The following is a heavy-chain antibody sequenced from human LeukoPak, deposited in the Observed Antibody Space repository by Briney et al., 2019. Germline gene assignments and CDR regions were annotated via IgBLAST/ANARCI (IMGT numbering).Heavy chain of an antibody. J-gene: IGHJ4*02. CDR3: AKVNYGSGFSVDY. Sequence: PGGSLRLSCAASGFTFSSYGMHWVRQAPGKGLEWVAVISYDGSNKYYADSVKGRFTISTDNSKNTLYLQMNSLRAEDTAVYYCAKVNYGSGFSVDYWGQGTLVTVSS. CDR1: GFTFSSYG. V-gene: IGHV3-30*18. CDR2: ISYDGSNK. D-gene: IGHD3-10*01.